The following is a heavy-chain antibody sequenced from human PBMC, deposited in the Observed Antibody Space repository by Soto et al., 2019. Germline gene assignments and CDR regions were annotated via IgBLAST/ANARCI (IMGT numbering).Heavy chain of an antibody. V-gene: IGHV1-2*04. J-gene: IGHJ6*02. D-gene: IGHD3-3*01. CDR3: ARAEFWSGYYRSYYHYYGMDV. Sequence: ASVKVSGKACGYTFTGYYMHWVRQAPGQGLEWMGWINPNSGGTNYAQKFQGWVTMTRDTSISTAYMELSRLRCDDTAVYYCARAEFWSGYYRSYYHYYGMDVWGQGTTVTVSS. CDR1: GYTFTGYY. CDR2: INPNSGGT.